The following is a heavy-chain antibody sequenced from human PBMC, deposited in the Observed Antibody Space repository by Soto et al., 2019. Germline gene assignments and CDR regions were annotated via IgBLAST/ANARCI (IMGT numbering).Heavy chain of an antibody. Sequence: GASVKVSCKASGYTFTSYGISWVRQAPGQGLEWMGWISAYNGNTNYAQKLQGRVTMTTDTSTSTAYMELRSLRSDDTAVYYCARPRRYCSGGSCYFYWYFDLWGRGTLVTVS. V-gene: IGHV1-18*01. CDR2: ISAYNGNT. D-gene: IGHD2-15*01. CDR3: ARPRRYCSGGSCYFYWYFDL. J-gene: IGHJ2*01. CDR1: GYTFTSYG.